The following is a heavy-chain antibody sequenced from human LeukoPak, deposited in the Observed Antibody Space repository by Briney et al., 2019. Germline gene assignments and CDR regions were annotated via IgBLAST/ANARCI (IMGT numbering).Heavy chain of an antibody. D-gene: IGHD2-2*02. CDR1: GYTFTSYG. Sequence: ASVKVSCKASGYTFTSYGISWVRQAPGQGLEWMGWISAYNGNTNYAQKLQGRVTMTTDTSTSTAYMELRSLRSDDTAVYYCARGGYCSSTSCYTGWSPSDYWGQGTLVTVSS. J-gene: IGHJ4*02. CDR2: ISAYNGNT. V-gene: IGHV1-18*01. CDR3: ARGGYCSSTSCYTGWSPSDY.